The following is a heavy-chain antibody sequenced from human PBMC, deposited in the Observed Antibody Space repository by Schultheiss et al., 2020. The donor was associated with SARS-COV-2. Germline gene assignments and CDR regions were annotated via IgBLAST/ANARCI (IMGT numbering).Heavy chain of an antibody. V-gene: IGHV4-61*01. Sequence: SETLSLTCTVSGGSVNSGNSYWSWIREPTGKGLEWIGYIYYSGSTNYNPSLKSRVTISVDTSKNQFSLKLSSVTAADTAVYYCARWGGVLMVYAILGVHYRMDFWGQGTTVTVSS. CDR2: IYYSGST. J-gene: IGHJ6*02. D-gene: IGHD2-8*01. CDR3: ARWGGVLMVYAILGVHYRMDF. CDR1: GGSVNSGNSY.